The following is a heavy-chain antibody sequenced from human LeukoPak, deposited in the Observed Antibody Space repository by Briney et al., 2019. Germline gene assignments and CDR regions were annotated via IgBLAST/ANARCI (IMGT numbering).Heavy chain of an antibody. J-gene: IGHJ4*02. Sequence: PSETLSLTCTVSGGSISSGGYYWSWIRQHPGKGLEWIGYIYYSGSTYYNPSLKSRVTISVDTSKNQFSLKLSSVTAADTAVYYCARVDYDILTGYSSFDYWGQGTLVTVSS. CDR2: IYYSGST. CDR3: ARVDYDILTGYSSFDY. D-gene: IGHD3-9*01. CDR1: GGSISSGGYY. V-gene: IGHV4-31*03.